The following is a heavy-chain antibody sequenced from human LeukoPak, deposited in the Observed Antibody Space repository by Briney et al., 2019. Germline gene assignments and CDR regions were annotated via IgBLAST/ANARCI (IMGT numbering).Heavy chain of an antibody. CDR3: ARGVYYDSSGYGCGP. CDR1: GFTFSSYE. Sequence: GGSLRHSSAASGFTFSSYEMNWVRQAPGKGLEWISYIRSSGRSIYYADSVKGRFTISRDNAKNSLFLQMNSLRAEDTAVYYCARGVYYDSSGYGCGPWGEGTLVTVSS. D-gene: IGHD3-22*01. CDR2: IRSSGRSI. V-gene: IGHV3-48*03. J-gene: IGHJ5*02.